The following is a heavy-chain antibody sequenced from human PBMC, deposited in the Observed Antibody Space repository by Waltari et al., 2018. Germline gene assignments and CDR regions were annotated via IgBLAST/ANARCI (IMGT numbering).Heavy chain of an antibody. Sequence: QVQLQESGPGLVKPSQTLSLTCTVSGGSISSISDYWSWIRQPAGKGLAWIGEINANGSTNYNSSPKTRVSISRDTSKNHFALERTSVTAAATALYYCARHGRIRAVALIDYWGQGTLVTVSS. CDR3: ARHGRIRAVALIDY. CDR2: INANGST. D-gene: IGHD2-15*01. V-gene: IGHV4-61*02. CDR1: GGSISSISDY. J-gene: IGHJ4*02.